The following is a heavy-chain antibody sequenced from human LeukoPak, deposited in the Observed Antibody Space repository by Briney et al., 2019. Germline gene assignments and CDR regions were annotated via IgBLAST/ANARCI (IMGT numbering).Heavy chain of an antibody. CDR3: ARADILTGSFDY. Sequence: PSETLSLTCTVSGGSISSYYWSWIRQPPGKGLEWIGYIYYSGSTNYNPSLKSRVTISVDTSKNQLSLKLSSVTAADTAVYYCARADILTGSFDYWGQGTLVTVSS. J-gene: IGHJ4*02. CDR1: GGSISSYY. CDR2: IYYSGST. D-gene: IGHD3-9*01. V-gene: IGHV4-59*01.